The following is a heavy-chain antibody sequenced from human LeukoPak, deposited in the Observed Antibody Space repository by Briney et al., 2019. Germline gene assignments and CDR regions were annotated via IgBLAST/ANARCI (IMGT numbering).Heavy chain of an antibody. Sequence: PSETLSLTCVDYGGSFSGSYWRWIRQPPGEGVEWIGEIFHSGSTNYNPSLQSRVTISVDACKNQFSQKLSSVTAADTTVYYCASRTLPPSETSGYAQDYNWFDPWGQGTLVTVSS. J-gene: IGHJ5*02. D-gene: IGHD5-12*01. CDR2: IFHSGST. CDR3: ASRTLPPSETSGYAQDYNWFDP. CDR1: GGSFSGSY. V-gene: IGHV4-34*12.